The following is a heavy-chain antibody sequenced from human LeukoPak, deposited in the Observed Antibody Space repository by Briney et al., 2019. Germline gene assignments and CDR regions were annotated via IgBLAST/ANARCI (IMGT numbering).Heavy chain of an antibody. D-gene: IGHD6-13*01. CDR3: ARSIAAAGITPRYFQH. V-gene: IGHV1-69*13. CDR2: IMPIFGTA. Sequence: ASVKVSCKASGGTFSSYAISWVRQAPGQGLEWMGGIMPIFGTANYAQKFQGRVTITADESTSTAYMELSSLRSEDTAVYYCARSIAAAGITPRYFQHWGQGTLVTVSS. J-gene: IGHJ1*01. CDR1: GGTFSSYA.